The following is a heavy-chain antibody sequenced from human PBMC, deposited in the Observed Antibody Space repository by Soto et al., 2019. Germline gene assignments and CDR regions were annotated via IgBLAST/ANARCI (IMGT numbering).Heavy chain of an antibody. J-gene: IGHJ6*03. V-gene: IGHV3-30*18. CDR2: ISYDGSNK. D-gene: IGHD2-15*01. CDR3: AKDHVVVAARPNYYYYYMDV. CDR1: GFTFSSYG. Sequence: GGSLRLSCAASGFTFSSYGMHWVRQAPGKGLEWVAVISYDGSNKYYADSVKGRFTISRDNSKNTLYLQMNSLRAEDTAVYYCAKDHVVVAARPNYYYYYMDVWGKGTTVTVSS.